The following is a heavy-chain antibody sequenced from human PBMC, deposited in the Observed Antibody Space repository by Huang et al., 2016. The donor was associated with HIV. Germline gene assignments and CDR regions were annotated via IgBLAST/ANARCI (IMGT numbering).Heavy chain of an antibody. CDR2: INHRGTT. CDR1: GGSFRDYD. CDR3: ATKPSYDASGYSAVDF. D-gene: IGHD3-22*01. Sequence: QVQLHQWGAGMLKPSETLSLTCAVYGGSFRDYDWRWIRQPPGKGLEWIGEINHRGTTNYHPSRRSRVTISLDTSKNQFSLKLTSVTAADTALYYCATKPSYDASGYSAVDFWGQGTRVTVSS. J-gene: IGHJ4*02. V-gene: IGHV4-34*01.